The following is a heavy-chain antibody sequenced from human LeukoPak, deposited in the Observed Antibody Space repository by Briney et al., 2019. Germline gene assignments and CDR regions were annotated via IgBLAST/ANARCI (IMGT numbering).Heavy chain of an antibody. J-gene: IGHJ6*02. CDR3: AREGSDVYDYVWGSYRQGYYYYGMDV. D-gene: IGHD3-16*02. V-gene: IGHV1-18*01. CDR2: ISAYNGNT. Sequence: ASVKVSCKASGYTFTSYGISWVRQAPGQGLEWTGWISAYNGNTNYAQKLQGRVTMTTDTSTSTAYMELRSLRSDDTAVYYCAREGSDVYDYVWGSYRQGYYYYGMDVWGQGTTVTVSS. CDR1: GYTFTSYG.